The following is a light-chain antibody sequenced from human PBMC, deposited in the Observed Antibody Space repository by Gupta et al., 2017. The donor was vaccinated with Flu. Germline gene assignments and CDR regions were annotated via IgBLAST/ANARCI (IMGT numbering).Light chain of an antibody. J-gene: IGKJ1*01. CDR2: GGA. V-gene: IGKV3-15*01. Sequence: EIVMTQSPATLSVSPGERATLSCRASQSVSSNLAWYKQKQGQAPRRLIFGGATRATASKANCRGSGDGTEDNITIISSQAEDSEVDYCQQENNGPPIKTFGQGTKVEIK. CDR3: QQENNGPPIKT. CDR1: QSVSSN.